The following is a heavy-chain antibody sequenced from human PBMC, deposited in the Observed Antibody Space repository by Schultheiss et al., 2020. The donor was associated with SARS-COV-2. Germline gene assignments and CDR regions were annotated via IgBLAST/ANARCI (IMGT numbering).Heavy chain of an antibody. CDR3: ARHPIYGDYDLDY. J-gene: IGHJ4*02. Sequence: SETLSLTCTVSGGSISSSDYYWTWIRQHPGKGLEWIGYIYYSGSTYYNPSLKSRVTISVDTSKNQFSLKLSSVTAADTAVYYCARHPIYGDYDLDYWGQGTLVTVSS. V-gene: IGHV4-30-4*08. CDR1: GGSISSSDYY. CDR2: IYYSGST. D-gene: IGHD4-17*01.